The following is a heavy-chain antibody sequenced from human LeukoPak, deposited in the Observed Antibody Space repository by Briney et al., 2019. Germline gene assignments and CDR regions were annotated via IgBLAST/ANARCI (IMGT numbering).Heavy chain of an antibody. D-gene: IGHD3-22*01. CDR1: GGSISSYY. CDR3: AGAVVITSAEYFQH. CDR2: IYYSGST. Sequence: SETLSLTCTVSGGSISSYYWSWIRQPPGKGLEWIGYIYYSGSTNYNPSLKSLITISLDTSKNQFSLKLSSVTAADTAVYYCAGAVVITSAEYFQHWGQGTLVTVSS. V-gene: IGHV4-59*01. J-gene: IGHJ1*01.